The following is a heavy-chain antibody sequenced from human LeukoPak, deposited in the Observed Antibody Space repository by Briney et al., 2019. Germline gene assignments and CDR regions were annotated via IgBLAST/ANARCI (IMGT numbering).Heavy chain of an antibody. CDR1: GFTFSSSD. J-gene: IGHJ4*02. CDR3: AKASSNYFYYFEY. V-gene: IGHV3-30*18. CDR2: VSYDATNK. Sequence: GGSLRLSCAASGFTFSSSDMHWVRQAPGKGLEWVAVVSYDATNKYYADSVKGRFTLSRDNSKNTLYLQTNTLRDEDTAVYYCAKASSNYFYYFEYWGQGTLVTVSS. D-gene: IGHD2/OR15-2a*01.